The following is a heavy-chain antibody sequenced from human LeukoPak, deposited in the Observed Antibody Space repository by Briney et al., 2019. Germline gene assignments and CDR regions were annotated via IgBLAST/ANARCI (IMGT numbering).Heavy chain of an antibody. J-gene: IGHJ4*02. D-gene: IGHD1-14*01. Sequence: SETLSLTCAVSRGSIISYYWTWVRQSAGKGLEWIGRISDSGTTDYNPSLRSRVVMSVDTSKNQFSLTLMSVTAADTAVYYCAGRTGHNLLDHWGQGIQVTVSS. CDR3: AGRTGHNLLDH. CDR2: ISDSGTT. CDR1: RGSIISYY. V-gene: IGHV4-4*07.